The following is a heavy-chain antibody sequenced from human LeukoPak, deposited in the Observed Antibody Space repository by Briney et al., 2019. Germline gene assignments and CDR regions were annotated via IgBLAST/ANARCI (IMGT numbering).Heavy chain of an antibody. J-gene: IGHJ4*02. CDR1: GGSISSSSYY. V-gene: IGHV4-39*01. CDR2: IYYSGST. D-gene: IGHD5-18*01. CDR3: ARLHSYGYLTPDY. Sequence: SETLSLTRTVSGGSISSSSYYWGWIRQPPGKGLEWIGSIYYSGSTYYNPSLKSRVTISVDTSKNQFSLKLSSVTAADTAVYYCARLHSYGYLTPDYWGQGTLVTVSS.